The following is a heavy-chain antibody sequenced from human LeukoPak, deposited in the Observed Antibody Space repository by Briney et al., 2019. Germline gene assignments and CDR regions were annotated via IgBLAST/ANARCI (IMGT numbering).Heavy chain of an antibody. V-gene: IGHV3-23*01. Sequence: SGGSLRLSCAASGFTFSSYAMSWVRQAPGKGLEWVSAISGSGGSTYYADSVKGRFTISRDNSKNTLYLQMNSLRAEDTAVYYCAKGDYADYYYYYMDVWGKGTTVTVSS. CDR3: AKGDYADYYYYYMDV. D-gene: IGHD4-17*01. CDR2: ISGSGGST. J-gene: IGHJ6*03. CDR1: GFTFSSYA.